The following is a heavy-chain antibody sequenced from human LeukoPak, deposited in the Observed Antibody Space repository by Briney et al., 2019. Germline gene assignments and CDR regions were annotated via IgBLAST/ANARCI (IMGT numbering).Heavy chain of an antibody. V-gene: IGHV5-51*01. CDR2: IYTDDPDT. CDR3: ARGPVGHHFDY. Sequence: GESLKISCKGSGYRFTSYWIGWVRQVPGKGLEWMGIIYTDDPDTRYSPSFQGQVTISVDKSISTAYLQWRSLKASDSAMYFCARGPVGHHFDYWGQGTLVTVSS. CDR1: GYRFTSYW. J-gene: IGHJ4*02.